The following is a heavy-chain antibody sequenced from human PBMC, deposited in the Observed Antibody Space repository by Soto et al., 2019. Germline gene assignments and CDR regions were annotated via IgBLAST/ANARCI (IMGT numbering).Heavy chain of an antibody. D-gene: IGHD6-6*01. CDR2: VNPNSGNT. CDR3: AREGYSTSSGPRGNWFDP. CDR1: GYTFTSYD. Sequence: QVPLVQSGAEVKRPGASVKVSCKASGYTFTSYDINWVRQATGQGLEWVGWVNPNSGNTGYAQKFQGRVTMTKNTSISTAYMELSSLTSEDAAVYYCAREGYSTSSGPRGNWFDPWGQGTLVTVSS. V-gene: IGHV1-8*01. J-gene: IGHJ5*02.